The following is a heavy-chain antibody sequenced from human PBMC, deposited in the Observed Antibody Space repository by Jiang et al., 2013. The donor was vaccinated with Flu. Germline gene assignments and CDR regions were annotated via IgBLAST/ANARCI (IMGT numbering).Heavy chain of an antibody. V-gene: IGHV4-39*01. D-gene: IGHD7-27*01. CDR1: SGSITSTNYL. CDR3: AGQAGDRDYPDS. Sequence: SGSGLVKPSETLSLTCTVSSGSITSTNYLWGWIRQPPGKGLEWIATISYAGTTYYNPSLRSRLTISVDTSKNQFSLTVNFVTAADTAVYSCAGQAGDRDYPDSWGQGTLVTVSS. J-gene: IGHJ4*02. CDR2: ISYAGTT.